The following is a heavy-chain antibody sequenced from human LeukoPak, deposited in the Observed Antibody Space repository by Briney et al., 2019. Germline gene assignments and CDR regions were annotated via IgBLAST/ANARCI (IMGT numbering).Heavy chain of an antibody. V-gene: IGHV3-7*01. CDR3: ARRGGSCYSFCAFDI. Sequence: GGSLRLSCAASGFTFSSYWMSWVRQAPGKGLEWVANIKQDGSEKYYLDSVKGRFTISRDDAKNSLYLQMNSLRAEDTAVYYCARRGGSCYSFCAFDIWGQGTLVTVSS. J-gene: IGHJ3*02. D-gene: IGHD2-15*01. CDR2: IKQDGSEK. CDR1: GFTFSSYW.